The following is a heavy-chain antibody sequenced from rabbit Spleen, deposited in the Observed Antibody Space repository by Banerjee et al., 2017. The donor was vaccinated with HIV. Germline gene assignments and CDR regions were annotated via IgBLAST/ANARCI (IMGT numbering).Heavy chain of an antibody. CDR3: ARGGGYGDNDLSRLAL. CDR1: GFSFSSSYY. J-gene: IGHJ3*01. CDR2: IYSGSGND. V-gene: IGHV1S45*01. D-gene: IGHD2-1*01. Sequence: QEQLVESGGGLVQPEGSLTVTCTTSGFSFSSSYYMCWVRQTPGKGLEWIGCIYSGSGNDYYAYWAKGRFTISKTSSSTVTLQMTSLTGADTATYFCARGGGYGDNDLSRLALWGQGTLVTVS.